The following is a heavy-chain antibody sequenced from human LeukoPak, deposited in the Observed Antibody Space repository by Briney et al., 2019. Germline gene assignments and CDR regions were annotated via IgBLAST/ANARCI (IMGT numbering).Heavy chain of an antibody. CDR1: GDSISSYY. V-gene: IGHV4-59*01. Sequence: SETLSLTCTVSGDSISSYYWSWIRQPPGKGLEWIGYIYHSGSTNYNPSLKSRVTISADTSKDKISLKLASVTAADTAVYYCATGYSSTWYYFDYWGQGTLVTVSS. J-gene: IGHJ4*02. CDR3: ATGYSSTWYYFDY. D-gene: IGHD6-13*01. CDR2: IYHSGST.